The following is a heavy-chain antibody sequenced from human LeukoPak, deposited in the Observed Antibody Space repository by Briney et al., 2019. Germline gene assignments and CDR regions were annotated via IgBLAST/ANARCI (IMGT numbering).Heavy chain of an antibody. J-gene: IGHJ5*02. CDR2: IFYSGST. CDR1: GGSINSGVYY. D-gene: IGHD3-9*01. CDR3: AREYSDILTGYYLFDP. Sequence: SETLSLTCTVSGGSINSGVYYWSWICQYPGKGLEWIGSIFYSGSTYYNPSLKSRFTISVDTSKNQFSLKLSSVTAADTAVYYCAREYSDILTGYYLFDPWGQGTLVTVSS. V-gene: IGHV4-31*03.